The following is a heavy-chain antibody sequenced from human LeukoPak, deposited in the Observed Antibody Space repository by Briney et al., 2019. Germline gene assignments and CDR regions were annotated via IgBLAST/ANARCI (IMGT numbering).Heavy chain of an antibody. CDR1: GGTFSSYA. Sequence: GASVKVSCKASGGTFSSYAISWVRQAPGQGLEWMGGIIPIFGTANYAQKFQGRVTITADESTSTAYMELSSLRSEDTAVYYCARGGYCSSTSCYAPFDYYYMDVWGKGTTVTVSS. D-gene: IGHD2-2*01. V-gene: IGHV1-69*13. J-gene: IGHJ6*03. CDR3: ARGGYCSSTSCYAPFDYYYMDV. CDR2: IIPIFGTA.